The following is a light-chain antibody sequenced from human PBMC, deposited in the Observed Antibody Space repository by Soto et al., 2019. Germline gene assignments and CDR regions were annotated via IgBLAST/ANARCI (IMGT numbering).Light chain of an antibody. CDR3: CSYAGTYTRAV. Sequence: QSALTQPRSVSGSPGQSVTISCTGTSSDVGGYNYVSWYQQHPGKAPKLITYDVTKRPSGVPERFAGSKSGNTASLTISGLQAEDEADYYCCSYAGTYTRAVFGGGTKLTLL. V-gene: IGLV2-11*01. J-gene: IGLJ2*01. CDR1: SSDVGGYNY. CDR2: DVT.